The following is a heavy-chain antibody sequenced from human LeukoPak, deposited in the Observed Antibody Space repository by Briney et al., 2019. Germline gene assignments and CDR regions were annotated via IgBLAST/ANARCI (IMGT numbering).Heavy chain of an antibody. CDR2: INPSGGST. D-gene: IGHD3-22*01. V-gene: IGHV1-46*01. CDR1: GYTFTRYY. J-gene: IGHJ4*02. Sequence: GASVKVSCKASGYTFTRYYIHWVRQAPGQGLEWMGIINPSGGSTNYAQNFQGRVTMTRDTSTSTVYMELSSLRSEDTAVYYCARDIVVVAGVYFDYWGQGTLVTVSS. CDR3: ARDIVVVAGVYFDY.